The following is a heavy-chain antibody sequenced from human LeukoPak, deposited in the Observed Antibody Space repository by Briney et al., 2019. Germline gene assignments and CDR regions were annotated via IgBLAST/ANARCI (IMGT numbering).Heavy chain of an antibody. CDR1: GYTFTSYG. V-gene: IGHV1-18*01. CDR3: ARDMVPAYYYDSSGEFAY. D-gene: IGHD3-22*01. CDR2: ISAYNGNT. J-gene: IGHJ4*02. Sequence: ASVKVSCKASGYTFTSYGISWVRQAPGQGPEWMGWISAYNGNTNYAQKLQGRVTMTTDTSTSTAYMELRSLRSDDTAVYYCARDMVPAYYYDSSGEFAYWGQGTLVTVSS.